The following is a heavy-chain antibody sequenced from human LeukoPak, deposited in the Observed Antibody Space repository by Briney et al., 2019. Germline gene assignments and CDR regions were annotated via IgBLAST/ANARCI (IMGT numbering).Heavy chain of an antibody. J-gene: IGHJ4*02. CDR2: IYYSGST. D-gene: IGHD3-16*01. Sequence: PSETLSLTCTVSGGSISSYYWSWIRQPPGKGLGRSGYIYYSGSTNYNPSLKSRVTISVDTSKNQFSLKLSSVTAADTAVYYCARGIKAWGTRGSYFDYWGQGTLVTVSS. V-gene: IGHV4-59*01. CDR1: GGSISSYY. CDR3: ARGIKAWGTRGSYFDY.